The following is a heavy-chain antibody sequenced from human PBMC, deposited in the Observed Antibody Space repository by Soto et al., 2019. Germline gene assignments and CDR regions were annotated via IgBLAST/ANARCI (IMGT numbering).Heavy chain of an antibody. Sequence: EVQLLESGGDLVQPGGSLRLSCAASGFTFSSFAMSWVRQAPGKGLEWISAVSGSGSRTYYADSVKGRFTISRDNSKNTLFLQMNSLRADDTAIYYCAKDEGGWGTAMAHFDSWGQGTLVTVSS. CDR2: VSGSGSRT. CDR3: AKDEGGWGTAMAHFDS. V-gene: IGHV3-23*01. J-gene: IGHJ4*02. D-gene: IGHD5-18*01. CDR1: GFTFSSFA.